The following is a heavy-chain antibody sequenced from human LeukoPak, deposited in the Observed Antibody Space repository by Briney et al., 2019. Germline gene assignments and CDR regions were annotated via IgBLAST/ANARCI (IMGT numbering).Heavy chain of an antibody. J-gene: IGHJ4*02. CDR2: IIPIFGTA. D-gene: IGHD1-26*01. Sequence: ASVKVSCKASGGTFSSYAISWVRQAPGQGLEWMGGIIPIFGTANYAQKFQGRVTITADESTSTAYMELSSLRSEDTAVYYCARTTYSGSYYGNGNYFDYWGQGTLVTVSS. CDR1: GGTFSSYA. CDR3: ARTTYSGSYYGNGNYFDY. V-gene: IGHV1-69*13.